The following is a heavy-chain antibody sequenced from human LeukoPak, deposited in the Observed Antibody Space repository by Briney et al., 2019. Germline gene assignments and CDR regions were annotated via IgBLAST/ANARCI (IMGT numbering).Heavy chain of an antibody. V-gene: IGHV4-39*07. D-gene: IGHD5-24*01. Sequence: SETLSLTCTVSGGSISSSSYYWGWIRQPPGKGLEWIGSIYYSGSTYYNPSLKSRVTISVDTSKNQFSLKLSSVTAADTAVYYCARDGKGEMATITPFDYWGQGTLVTVSS. CDR2: IYYSGST. CDR3: ARDGKGEMATITPFDY. CDR1: GGSISSSSYY. J-gene: IGHJ4*02.